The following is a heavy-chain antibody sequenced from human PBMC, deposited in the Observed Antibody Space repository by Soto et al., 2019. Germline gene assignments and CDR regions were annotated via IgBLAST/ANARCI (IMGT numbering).Heavy chain of an antibody. J-gene: IGHJ6*02. CDR1: GYSVTSYW. CDR2: IYPGDSDT. Sequence: GASLTISCKGSGYSVTSYWIGWVRQMPGKGLEWMGIIYPGDSDTRYSPSFQGQVTISADKSISTAYLQWSSLKASDTAMYYCARAKPYYYYGMDVWGQGTTVTVSS. CDR3: ARAKPYYYYGMDV. V-gene: IGHV5-51*01.